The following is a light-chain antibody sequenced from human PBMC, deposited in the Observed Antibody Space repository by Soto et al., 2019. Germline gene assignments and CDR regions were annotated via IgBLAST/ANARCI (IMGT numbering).Light chain of an antibody. V-gene: IGKV3-15*01. Sequence: EIVLTQSPATLSVSPGERATLSCRASQSVSSNLAWYQQNPGQDPRLLIYGASTRATAIPARFSGTGSGTEFTLTISSLQSEEFAVYYCKQDNDWARLSFGPGTTLAIK. J-gene: IGKJ2*01. CDR3: KQDNDWARLS. CDR1: QSVSSN. CDR2: GAS.